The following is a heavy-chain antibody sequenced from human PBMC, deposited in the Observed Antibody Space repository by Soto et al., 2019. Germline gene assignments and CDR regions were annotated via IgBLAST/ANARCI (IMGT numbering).Heavy chain of an antibody. D-gene: IGHD3-3*01. Sequence: EASVKVSCKASVYTFIRYGISWVRQAPGQGLEWMGWISAYNGNTNYAQKLQGRVTMTTDTSTSTAYMELRRLRSDDTAVYCCARDGLPITIFGVVIIRFDYWGQGTLVTVSS. CDR1: VYTFIRYG. CDR2: ISAYNGNT. J-gene: IGHJ4*02. V-gene: IGHV1-18*04. CDR3: ARDGLPITIFGVVIIRFDY.